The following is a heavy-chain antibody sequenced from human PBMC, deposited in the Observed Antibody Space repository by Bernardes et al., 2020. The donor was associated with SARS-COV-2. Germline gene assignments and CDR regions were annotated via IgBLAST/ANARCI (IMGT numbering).Heavy chain of an antibody. J-gene: IGHJ6*02. CDR2: IFYDGST. CDR1: GDSVRSSSYY. D-gene: IGHD2-21*01. CDR3: TRGVEISVEVVLYYYGLDV. V-gene: IGHV4-39*01. Sequence: SKPLSLTCAFWGDSVRSSSYYWGWIRQPPGKGLEWIGTIFYDGSTYYSPSLQSRVTISVEMSKNQFSLKLSSVTAADTAVYYCTRGVEISVEVVLYYYGLDVWGQGTTVTVSS.